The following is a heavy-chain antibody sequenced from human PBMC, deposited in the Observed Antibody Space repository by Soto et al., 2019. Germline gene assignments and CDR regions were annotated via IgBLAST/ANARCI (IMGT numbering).Heavy chain of an antibody. CDR1: GYTFTNFG. V-gene: IGHV1-18*01. CDR2: ISAYNGNT. Sequence: QVQLVQSGAEVKKPGASVKVSCKASGYTFTNFGISWVRQAPGQGLEWMGWISAYNGNTNYAQHVQGRVTMTTGTSTSTAYLDLRSLRSDDTAVYYGARGGTPIDYWGQGTLVTVSS. J-gene: IGHJ4*02. D-gene: IGHD3-16*01. CDR3: ARGGTPIDY.